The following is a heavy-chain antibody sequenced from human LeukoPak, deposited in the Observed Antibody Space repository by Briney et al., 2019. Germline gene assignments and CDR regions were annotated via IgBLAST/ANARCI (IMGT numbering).Heavy chain of an antibody. V-gene: IGHV4-39*01. D-gene: IGHD3-22*01. Sequence: SETLSLTCTVSGDSISGSSYYWGWIRQPPGKGLEWIGSTFYNGRTYYKPSLKSRVTISVDTSKNQFSLKLSSVTAADTAVYYCARHLLPDYYDSSGFDYWGQGTLVTVSS. CDR2: TFYNGRT. CDR1: GDSISGSSYY. CDR3: ARHLLPDYYDSSGFDY. J-gene: IGHJ4*02.